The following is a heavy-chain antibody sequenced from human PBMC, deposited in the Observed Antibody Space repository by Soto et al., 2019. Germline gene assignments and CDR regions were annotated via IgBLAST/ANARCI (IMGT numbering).Heavy chain of an antibody. CDR1: GGSISSGGYS. CDR2: IYHSGST. V-gene: IGHV4-30-2*01. Sequence: NPAETLSLTCAVSGGSISSGGYSWSWIRQPPGKGLEWIGYIYHSGSTYYNPSLKSRVTISVDRSKNQFSLKVTSVTATDTAVYYCARQGFGPLHGLVDVWGQGTTVTVSS. J-gene: IGHJ6*02. CDR3: ARQGFGPLHGLVDV. D-gene: IGHD3-10*01.